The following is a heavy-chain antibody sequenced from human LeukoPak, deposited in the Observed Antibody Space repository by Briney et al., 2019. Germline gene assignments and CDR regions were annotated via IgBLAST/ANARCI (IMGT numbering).Heavy chain of an antibody. Sequence: GGSLRLSCAASGFPPSSYAMSWVRQVPGKGLEWVSATSSSDDGTYHADSVKGRFTISRDNAKSTLYLQMNSLRAEDTAVYYCARAGRGLRYFDWLTYDYWGQGTLVTVSS. V-gene: IGHV3-23*01. J-gene: IGHJ4*02. CDR3: ARAGRGLRYFDWLTYDY. CDR1: GFPPSSYA. D-gene: IGHD3-9*01. CDR2: TSSSDDGT.